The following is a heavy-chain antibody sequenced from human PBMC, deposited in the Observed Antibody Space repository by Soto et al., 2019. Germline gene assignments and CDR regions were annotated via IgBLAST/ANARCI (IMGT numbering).Heavy chain of an antibody. CDR1: GGTFSSYA. V-gene: IGHV1-69*13. CDR2: IIPIFGTA. J-gene: IGHJ4*02. Sequence: SVKVSCKASGGTFSSYAISWVRQAPGQGLEWMGGIIPIFGTANYAQKFQGRVTITADESTSTAYMELSSLRSEDTAVYYCARSDSSGYYLAGGYWGQGSLVTVSS. D-gene: IGHD3-22*01. CDR3: ARSDSSGYYLAGGY.